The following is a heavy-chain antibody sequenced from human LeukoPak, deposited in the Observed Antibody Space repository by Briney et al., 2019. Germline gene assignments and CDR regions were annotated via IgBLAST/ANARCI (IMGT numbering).Heavy chain of an antibody. J-gene: IGHJ4*02. V-gene: IGHV3-30*02. CDR2: IRSDGSDK. Sequence: PGGSLRLSXAASGFTFSTYGMHWVRQAPGKGLEWVAFIRSDGSDKYYADSVKGRFTISRDNSKNTLFLQMNSLRPEDTAVYYCASPEDGGNSYSFDYWGQGTLVTVSS. D-gene: IGHD4-23*01. CDR1: GFTFSTYG. CDR3: ASPEDGGNSYSFDY.